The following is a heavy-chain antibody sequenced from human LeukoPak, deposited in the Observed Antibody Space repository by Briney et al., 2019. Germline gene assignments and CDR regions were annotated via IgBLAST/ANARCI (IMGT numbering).Heavy chain of an antibody. CDR2: INSSSSYI. CDR3: ARDLVAAAGLYYYYYMGV. CDR1: GFPLSSYS. D-gene: IGHD6-13*01. V-gene: IGHV3-21*01. Sequence: GGSLRLSCAPSGFPLSSYSANWVRQAPGKGREWVSYINSSSSYIYYADSVKGRFTLYRHNAKNSLYLQMNSQRAEDMAVYYCARDLVAAAGLYYYYYMGVWGKGTTVTVSS. J-gene: IGHJ6*03.